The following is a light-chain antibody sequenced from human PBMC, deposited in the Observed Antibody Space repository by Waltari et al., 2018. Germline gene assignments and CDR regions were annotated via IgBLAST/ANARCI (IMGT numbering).Light chain of an antibody. V-gene: IGLV1-40*01. Sequence: QSVLTQPPSVSGAPGQRVTIPCTGISSNIRAGYDVHWYQQLPGTAPKLLIYGNTNRPSGVPDRFSGSKSDTSASLAITGLQAEDEADYYCQSYDNSLSGSYVFGTGTKVTVL. CDR3: QSYDNSLSGSYV. CDR2: GNT. J-gene: IGLJ1*01. CDR1: SSNIRAGYD.